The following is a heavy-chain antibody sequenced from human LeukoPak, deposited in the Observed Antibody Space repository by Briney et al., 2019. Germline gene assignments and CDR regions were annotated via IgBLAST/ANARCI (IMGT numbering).Heavy chain of an antibody. CDR2: IRSKANSYAT. J-gene: IGHJ2*01. D-gene: IGHD3-22*01. Sequence: GGSLRLSCAASGFTFSGSAMRWVRQASGKGLEWVGRIRSKANSYATAYAASVKGRFTISRDDSKNTAYLQMNSLKTEDTAVYYCTRRAGSSGYYYWYFDLWGRGTLVTVSS. CDR3: TRRAGSSGYYYWYFDL. CDR1: GFTFSGSA. V-gene: IGHV3-73*01.